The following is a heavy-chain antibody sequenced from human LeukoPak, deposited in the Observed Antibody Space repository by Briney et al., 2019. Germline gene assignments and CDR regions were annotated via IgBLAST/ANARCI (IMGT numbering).Heavy chain of an antibody. CDR2: ISSSGSI. J-gene: IGHJ6*03. V-gene: IGHV3-11*04. CDR1: GFTFSDNY. Sequence: GGSLRLSCAASGFTFSDNYMSWIRQAPGKGLEWVSYISSSGSIYYADSVKGRFTISRDNAKNSLYLQMNSLRAEDTAVYYCARATWDPNYYYYMDVWGKGTTVTISS. D-gene: IGHD1-1*01. CDR3: ARATWDPNYYYYMDV.